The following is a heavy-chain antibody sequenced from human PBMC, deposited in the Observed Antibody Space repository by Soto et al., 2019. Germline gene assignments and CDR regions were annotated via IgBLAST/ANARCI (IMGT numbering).Heavy chain of an antibody. Sequence: YLQLSCAASGFSFANVAMRCVVQAPGKELEWVAGIGATGDITWYADSVKGRISISRDNSKNTLYLKMNSRTAEDTAVYSCAKASSASPLLVPYWGQGTLVNVSA. CDR3: AKASSASPLLVPY. D-gene: IGHD6-6*01. CDR1: GFSFANVA. J-gene: IGHJ4*02. CDR2: IGATGDIT. V-gene: IGHV3-23*01.